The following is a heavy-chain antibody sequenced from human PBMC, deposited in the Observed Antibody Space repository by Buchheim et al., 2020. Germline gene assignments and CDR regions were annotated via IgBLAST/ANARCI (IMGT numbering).Heavy chain of an antibody. V-gene: IGHV3-30-3*01. Sequence: QVQLVESGGGVVQPGRSLRLSCAASGFTFSSYAMHWVRQAPGKGLEWVAVISYDGSNKYYADSVKGRFTISRANSKNTLYLQMNSLRADDSGVYYCAKGGDYDSWGQGTL. D-gene: IGHD2-15*01. CDR1: GFTFSSYA. CDR3: AKGGDYDS. CDR2: ISYDGSNK. J-gene: IGHJ4*02.